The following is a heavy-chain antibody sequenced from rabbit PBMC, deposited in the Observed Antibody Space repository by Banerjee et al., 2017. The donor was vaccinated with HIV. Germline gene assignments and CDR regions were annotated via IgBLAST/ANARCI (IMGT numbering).Heavy chain of an antibody. Sequence: QQLVESGGDLVKPGASLTLTCTASGFSFSSGYDMCWVRQAPGKGLEWIGYIGTGSGNTYYANWAKGRFTISKTSSTTVTLQMTSLTAADTATYCCARGGGGYAYAFNLWGPGPLVTVS. CDR3: ARGGGGYAYAFNL. CDR2: IGTGSGNT. J-gene: IGHJ4*01. D-gene: IGHD6-1*01. V-gene: IGHV1S40*01. CDR1: GFSFSSGYD.